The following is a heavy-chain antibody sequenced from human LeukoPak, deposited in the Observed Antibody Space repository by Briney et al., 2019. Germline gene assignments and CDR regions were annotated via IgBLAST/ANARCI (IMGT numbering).Heavy chain of an antibody. D-gene: IGHD2-8*02. Sequence: GGSLRLSCPASGFTFSSYWLLWVGQAPGMGLVWVSRINTDGTTTAYADSVKGRFTISRDNAKNTLYLQMNSLRAEDTAVYYCARVGSYWAAVGSWGQGNLVTVSS. V-gene: IGHV3-74*01. CDR3: ARVGSYWAAVGS. CDR2: INTDGTTT. J-gene: IGHJ4*02. CDR1: GFTFSSYW.